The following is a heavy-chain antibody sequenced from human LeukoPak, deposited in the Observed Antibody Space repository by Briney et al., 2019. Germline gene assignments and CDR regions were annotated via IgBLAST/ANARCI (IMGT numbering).Heavy chain of an antibody. CDR2: ISSSSSTI. V-gene: IGHV3-48*04. CDR3: ARDSLTMIVVACLDY. D-gene: IGHD3-22*01. CDR1: GFTFSSYS. Sequence: PGGSLRLSCAASGFTFSSYSMNWVRQAPGKGLEWVSYISSSSSTIYYADSVKGRFTISRDNAKNSLYLQMHSLRAEDTAVYYCARDSLTMIVVACLDYWGQGTLVTVSS. J-gene: IGHJ4*02.